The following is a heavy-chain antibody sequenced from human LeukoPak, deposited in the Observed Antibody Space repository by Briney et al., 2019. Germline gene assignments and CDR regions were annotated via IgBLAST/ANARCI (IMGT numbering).Heavy chain of an antibody. V-gene: IGHV5-51*01. CDR3: ARAPDDDILTGYYRKYFDY. Sequence: GESLKISRKGSGYSFTSYWIGWVRQMPGKGLEWMGIIYPGDSDTRYSPSFQGQVTISADKSISTAYLQWSSLKASDTAMYYCARAPDDDILTGYYRKYFDYWGQGTLVTVSS. CDR2: IYPGDSDT. J-gene: IGHJ4*02. CDR1: GYSFTSYW. D-gene: IGHD3-9*01.